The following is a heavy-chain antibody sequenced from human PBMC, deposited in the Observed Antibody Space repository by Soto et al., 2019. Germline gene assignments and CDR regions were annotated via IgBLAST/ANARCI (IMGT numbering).Heavy chain of an antibody. J-gene: IGHJ4*02. D-gene: IGHD2-2*01. CDR3: AKGSSSSRPYYFDF. CDR1: GFTFSSYA. CDR2: ITGSGDDT. Sequence: EVQLLESGGGLVQPGGSLRLSCAASGFTFSSYAMSWVRQTPGRGLEWVSAITGSGDDTFHADSVKGRFTISRDNSKSTLYLQMYTLGADDTAVYYCAKGSSSSRPYYFDFWGQGTLVTVSS. V-gene: IGHV3-23*01.